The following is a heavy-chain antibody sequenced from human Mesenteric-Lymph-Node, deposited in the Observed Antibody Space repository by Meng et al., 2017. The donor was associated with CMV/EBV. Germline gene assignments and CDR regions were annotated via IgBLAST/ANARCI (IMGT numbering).Heavy chain of an antibody. D-gene: IGHD3-10*01. V-gene: IGHV3-7*03. CDR1: GFTFSGYW. Sequence: GESLKISCAASGFTFSGYWMSWVRQVPGKGLEWVANIKQDGSEKYYVDSVKGRFTISRDNAKNSLYLQMNSLRAEDTAVYYCARGLWFGEFENWGQGTLVTVSS. CDR3: ARGLWFGEFEN. CDR2: IKQDGSEK. J-gene: IGHJ4*02.